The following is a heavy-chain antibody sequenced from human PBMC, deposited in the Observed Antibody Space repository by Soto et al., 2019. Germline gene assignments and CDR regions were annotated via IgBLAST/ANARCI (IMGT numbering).Heavy chain of an antibody. Sequence: GGSLRLSCAASGFTFSSYAMHWVRQAPGKGLEWVAVISYDGSNKYYADSVKGRFTISRDNSKNTLYLQMNSLRAEDTAVYYCATEERAYYYDSSGYYLHWGQGTLVTVSS. V-gene: IGHV3-30-3*01. CDR2: ISYDGSNK. J-gene: IGHJ4*02. D-gene: IGHD3-22*01. CDR1: GFTFSSYA. CDR3: ATEERAYYYDSSGYYLH.